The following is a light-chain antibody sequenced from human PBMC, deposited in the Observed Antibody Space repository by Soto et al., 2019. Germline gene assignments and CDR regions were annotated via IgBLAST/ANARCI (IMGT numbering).Light chain of an antibody. V-gene: IGLV2-14*01. Sequence: QSALTQPASVSGSPGQSITISCTGTSSDVGGYNYVSWYQQHPGKAPKLMIYDVSNRPSGVSNRFSGSKSGNTASLTISGLQAEYEADYSCSSYTSSSTLEVFGGGTKLTVL. CDR3: SSYTSSSTLEV. CDR2: DVS. J-gene: IGLJ2*01. CDR1: SSDVGGYNY.